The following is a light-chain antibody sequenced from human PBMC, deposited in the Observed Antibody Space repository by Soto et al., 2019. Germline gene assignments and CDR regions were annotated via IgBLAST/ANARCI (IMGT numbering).Light chain of an antibody. V-gene: IGKV3-15*01. CDR3: QQRYSWLRA. CDR2: GAS. Sequence: EVVMTQSPATLSVSPGERATLSCRASRSVASNLAWYQHKPGQGPRLLLYGASTRASGIPARFSGSGSGTEFTLTISSLQPEDFAVYYCQQRYSWLRAFGPGTKVEVK. J-gene: IGKJ1*01. CDR1: RSVASN.